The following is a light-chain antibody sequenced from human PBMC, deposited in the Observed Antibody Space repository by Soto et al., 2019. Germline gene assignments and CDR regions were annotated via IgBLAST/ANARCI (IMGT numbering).Light chain of an antibody. Sequence: QSALTQPRSVSGSLGQSVTISCTGSDTDVGSYNYVSWYQQHPGKAPKVMILQGYKRPSGVSNRFSGSKFGNTASLTISGLQAEDEAEYYCCAYAATYTYVFGTGTKLTVL. V-gene: IGLV2-11*01. CDR1: DTDVGSYNY. J-gene: IGLJ1*01. CDR3: CAYAATYTYV. CDR2: QGY.